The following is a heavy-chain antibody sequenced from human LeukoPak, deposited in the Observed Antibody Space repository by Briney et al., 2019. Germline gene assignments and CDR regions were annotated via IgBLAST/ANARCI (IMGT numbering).Heavy chain of an antibody. D-gene: IGHD3-3*01. CDR2: IYTSGST. V-gene: IGHV4-4*07. CDR1: GGSISSYY. J-gene: IGHJ3*02. Sequence: PSQTLSLTCTVSGGSISSYYWSWIRQPAGKGLEWIGRIYTSGSTNYNPSLKSRVTMSVDTSKNQFSLKLSSVTAADTAVYYCAREEAGITIFGVVILSAFDIWGQGTMVTVSS. CDR3: AREEAGITIFGVVILSAFDI.